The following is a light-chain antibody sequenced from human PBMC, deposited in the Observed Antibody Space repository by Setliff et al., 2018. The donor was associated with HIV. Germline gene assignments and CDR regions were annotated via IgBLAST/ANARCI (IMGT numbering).Light chain of an antibody. CDR3: SSFRTSRKFV. J-gene: IGLJ1*01. Sequence: QSVLTQPASVSGSPGQSITISCTGTSSDVGLCNFVSWYQQHPGKVPKLIIYDVTNRPSGISHRSSGAKSGNTASLTISGLQADDEADYYCSSFRTSRKFVFGTGTKVTVL. CDR1: SSDVGLCNF. CDR2: DVT. V-gene: IGLV2-14*01.